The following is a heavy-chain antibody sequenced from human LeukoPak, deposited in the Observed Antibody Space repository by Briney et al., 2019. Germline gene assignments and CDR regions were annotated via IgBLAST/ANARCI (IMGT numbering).Heavy chain of an antibody. Sequence: GGSLRLYCAASGFTFSDHYMDWVRQAPGKGLEWVGRTRNKPNGYTTEYAASVKGRFTVSRDDSKNSLYLQMSSLKTEDTAVYYCGRVSGRGSFQDYWGQGTLVTVSS. J-gene: IGHJ4*02. D-gene: IGHD1-26*01. CDR2: TRNKPNGYTT. CDR1: GFTFSDHY. CDR3: GRVSGRGSFQDY. V-gene: IGHV3-72*01.